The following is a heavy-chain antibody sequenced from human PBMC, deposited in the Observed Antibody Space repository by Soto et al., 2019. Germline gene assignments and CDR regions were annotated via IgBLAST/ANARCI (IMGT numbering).Heavy chain of an antibody. CDR1: GFTVSSNY. Sequence: EVQLVESGGGLIQPGGSLRLSCAASGFTVSSNYMSWVRQAPGKGVEWVSVIYSGGSTYYADSVKGRFTISRDNSKNTLYLQMNSLRAEDTAVYYFARDRVESGYPEYFQHWGQGTLVTVSS. V-gene: IGHV3-53*01. CDR2: IYSGGST. J-gene: IGHJ1*01. D-gene: IGHD3-22*01. CDR3: ARDRVESGYPEYFQH.